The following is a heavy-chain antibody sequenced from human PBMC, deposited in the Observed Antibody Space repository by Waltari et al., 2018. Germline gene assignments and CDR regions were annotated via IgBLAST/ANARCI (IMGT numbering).Heavy chain of an antibody. CDR2: ISYNGRNI. D-gene: IGHD3-22*01. J-gene: IGHJ6*02. CDR1: EFTFMSYA. CDR3: ARDYCDRTNCHGMDV. V-gene: IGHV3-30*04. Sequence: QVQLVESGGGVVKPGRSLRLSCAASEFTFMSYAMHWVRQAPGKGLEWVAVISYNGRNIYYEDSVKCRFTISRDNSNKTLYLQMNSLRPEDTAVYYCARDYCDRTNCHGMDVWGQGTTVTVSS.